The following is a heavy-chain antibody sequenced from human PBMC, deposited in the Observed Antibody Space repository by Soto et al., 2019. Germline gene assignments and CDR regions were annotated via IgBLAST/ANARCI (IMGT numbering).Heavy chain of an antibody. Sequence: PSETLSLTCAVSGGSISSGGYSWSWIRQPPGKGLEWIGYIYHSGSTYYNPSLKSRVTISVDGSKNQFSLKLSSVTAADTAVYYCARQARDCGGDCYYLDYWGQGTLVTVSS. D-gene: IGHD2-21*02. CDR2: IYHSGST. J-gene: IGHJ4*02. CDR1: GGSISSGGYS. CDR3: ARQARDCGGDCYYLDY. V-gene: IGHV4-30-2*01.